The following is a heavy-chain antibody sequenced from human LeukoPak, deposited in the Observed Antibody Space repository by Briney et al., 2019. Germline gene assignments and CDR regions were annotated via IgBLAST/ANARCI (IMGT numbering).Heavy chain of an antibody. D-gene: IGHD3-10*01. CDR1: GYXFTSYA. Sequence: ASVKVSCKASGYXFTSYAMSWVRQAPGQGLEWMGWISVYNGNTNYAQKLQGRVTVTTDTSTSTAYMELRSLTSDDTAVYYCARVEEVRGGITSFDYWGQGTLVTVSS. CDR3: ARVEEVRGGITSFDY. V-gene: IGHV1-18*01. J-gene: IGHJ4*02. CDR2: ISVYNGNT.